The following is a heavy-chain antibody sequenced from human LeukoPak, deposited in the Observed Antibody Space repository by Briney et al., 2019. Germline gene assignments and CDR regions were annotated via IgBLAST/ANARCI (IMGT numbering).Heavy chain of an antibody. J-gene: IGHJ4*02. D-gene: IGHD6-19*01. V-gene: IGHV1-2*06. Sequence: ASAKVSCKASGYTFTGYYMHWVRQAPGQGLEWMGRINPNSGGTKYAQKFQGRVTMTRDTSISTAYMELSRLRSDDTAVYYCSRYRGGWYGYWGQGTLVTVSS. CDR2: INPNSGGT. CDR3: SRYRGGWYGY. CDR1: GYTFTGYY.